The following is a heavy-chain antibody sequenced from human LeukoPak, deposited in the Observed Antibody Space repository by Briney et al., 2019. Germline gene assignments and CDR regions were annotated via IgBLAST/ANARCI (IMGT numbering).Heavy chain of an antibody. D-gene: IGHD1-26*01. Sequence: SQTLSLTCTVSGGSISSGSYYWSWIRQPAGKGLEWIGRIYTSGSTNYNPSLKSRVTISVDTSKNQFSLKLSSVTAADTAVYYCARDAPTYGGSYGRVYWGQGTLVTVSS. J-gene: IGHJ4*02. V-gene: IGHV4-61*02. CDR3: ARDAPTYGGSYGRVY. CDR1: GGSISSGSYY. CDR2: IYTSGST.